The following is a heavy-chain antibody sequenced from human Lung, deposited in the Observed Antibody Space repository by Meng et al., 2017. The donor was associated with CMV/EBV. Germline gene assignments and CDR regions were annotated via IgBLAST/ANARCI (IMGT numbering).Heavy chain of an antibody. V-gene: IGHV1-69*16. CDR3: ARGRGNQPLFDF. CDR1: GGSYRTYT. J-gene: IGHJ4*02. CDR2: LIPVLNKA. D-gene: IGHD2/OR15-2a*01. Sequence: QEQLVWSVAESKKPGSYVKGASKTYGGSYRTYTFRWVRQAPGKGLEWMEGLIPVLNKAKSAPRFQDRVTFTADETTTTAYMELSSLTFEYTAVYFCARGRGNQPLFDFWGQGTLVTVSS.